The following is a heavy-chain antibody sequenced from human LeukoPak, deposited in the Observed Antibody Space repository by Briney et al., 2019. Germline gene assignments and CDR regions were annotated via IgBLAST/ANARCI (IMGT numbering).Heavy chain of an antibody. D-gene: IGHD3-22*01. CDR2: IIPIFGTA. Sequence: SVKVSCKASGGTFSIYAISWVRQAPGQGLEWMGGIIPIFGTANYAQKFQGRVTITADESTSTAYMELSSLRSEDTTVYYCARFGAFYDSSGYYYDYWGQGTLVTVSS. J-gene: IGHJ4*02. CDR3: ARFGAFYDSSGYYYDY. V-gene: IGHV1-69*13. CDR1: GGTFSIYA.